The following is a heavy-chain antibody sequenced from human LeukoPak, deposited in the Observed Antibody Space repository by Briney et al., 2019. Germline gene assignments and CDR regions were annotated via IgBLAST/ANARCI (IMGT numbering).Heavy chain of an antibody. J-gene: IGHJ6*03. D-gene: IGHD3-22*01. V-gene: IGHV4-4*02. CDR3: AREALIEGFYYYMDV. CDR1: GGSISSSNW. Sequence: SETLSLTCAVSGGSISSSNWWRWVRQPPGKGLEWMGEIYHSESTNYNPSLKSRVTISVDKSKNQFALKLSSVTAADTAVYYCAREALIEGFYYYMDVWGKRTTVSVSS. CDR2: IYHSEST.